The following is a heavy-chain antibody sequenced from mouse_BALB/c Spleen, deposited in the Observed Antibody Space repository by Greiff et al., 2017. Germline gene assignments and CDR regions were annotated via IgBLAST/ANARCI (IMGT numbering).Heavy chain of an antibody. J-gene: IGHJ3*01. CDR2: ISSGGST. V-gene: IGHV5-6-5*01. CDR1: GFTFSSYA. D-gene: IGHD2-1*01. Sequence: EVNLVESGGGLVKPGGSLKLSCAASGFTFSSYAMSWVRQTPEKRLEWVASISSGGSTYYPDSVKGRFTISRDNARNILYLQMSGLRSEDTAMYYCARGEAYGNYGWFAYWGQGTLVTVSA. CDR3: ARGEAYGNYGWFAY.